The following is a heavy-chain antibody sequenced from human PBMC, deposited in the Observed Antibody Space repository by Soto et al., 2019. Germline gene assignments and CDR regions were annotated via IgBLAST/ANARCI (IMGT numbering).Heavy chain of an antibody. Sequence: SETLSLTCTVSGGSISSSSYYWGWIRQPPGKGLEWIGSIYYSGSTYYNPSLKSRVTISVDTSKNQFSLKLSSVTAADTAVYYCARQYCSSTSCYWADYYGMDVWGQGTTVTVSS. V-gene: IGHV4-39*01. D-gene: IGHD2-2*01. CDR2: IYYSGST. CDR1: GGSISSSSYY. J-gene: IGHJ6*02. CDR3: ARQYCSSTSCYWADYYGMDV.